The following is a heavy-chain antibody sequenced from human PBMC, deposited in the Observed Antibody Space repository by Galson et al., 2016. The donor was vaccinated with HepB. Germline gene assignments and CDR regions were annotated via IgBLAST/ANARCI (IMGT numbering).Heavy chain of an antibody. Sequence: SETLSLTCSVSGASISGSIYYWGWIRQSPGKGLEWIGSVNFGGNTYSNPSLKSRVSISVDTSKNQFSLKVKSLAAADTAVYYCSRAGLGTKASFDSWGQGTLVAVSS. J-gene: IGHJ4*02. V-gene: IGHV4-39*01. CDR1: GASISGSIYY. CDR2: VNFGGNT. D-gene: IGHD1-7*01. CDR3: SRAGLGTKASFDS.